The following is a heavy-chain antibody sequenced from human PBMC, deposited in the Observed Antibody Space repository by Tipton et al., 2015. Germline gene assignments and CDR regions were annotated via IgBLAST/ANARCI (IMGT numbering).Heavy chain of an antibody. CDR3: AGGAYTYNWFDP. D-gene: IGHD2-2*02. J-gene: IGHJ5*02. CDR1: GDSVSSNSDA. CDR2: IYSSGST. Sequence: GLVKPSQTLSLTCAISGDSVSSNSDAWNWIRQPPGKGLEWIGYIYSSGSTNYAPSLESRVTMSMDTSKNQFSLTLTSVNTADTAIYYCAGGAYTYNWFDPWGQGTLVTVSS. V-gene: IGHV4-61*01.